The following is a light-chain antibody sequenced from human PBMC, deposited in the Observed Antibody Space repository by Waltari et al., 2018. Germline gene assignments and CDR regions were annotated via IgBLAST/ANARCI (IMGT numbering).Light chain of an antibody. Sequence: DIQLTQSPSFLSASVGDRVTITGRANRGISSYLDWYQQKPGKAPKLLIYAASTLQSGVPSRFSGSGAGTEFTLTISSLQPEDFATYYCQQRNSYPLTFGGGTKVEIK. V-gene: IGKV1-9*01. CDR3: QQRNSYPLT. CDR2: AAS. J-gene: IGKJ4*01. CDR1: RGISSY.